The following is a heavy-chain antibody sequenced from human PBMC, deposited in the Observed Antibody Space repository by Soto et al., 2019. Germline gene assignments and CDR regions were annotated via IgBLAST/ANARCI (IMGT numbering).Heavy chain of an antibody. CDR3: ASGVRKWLVTSDFHY. CDR2: VPHDGRTT. V-gene: IGHV3-30*03. J-gene: IGHJ4*02. D-gene: IGHD6-19*01. CDR1: TFTFSDDA. Sequence: VQLVESGGGVVQPGWSLRLSCAASTFTFSDDAIHWVRHAPNTGMQWVAVVPHDGRTTHYADSVKCRLTISRNSSKKTVALEMTSPRAEDTAVYYCASGVRKWLVTSDFHYWGEGALVSVSS.